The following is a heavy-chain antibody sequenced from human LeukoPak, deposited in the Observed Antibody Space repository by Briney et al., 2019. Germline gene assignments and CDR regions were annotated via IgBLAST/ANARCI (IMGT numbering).Heavy chain of an antibody. CDR3: ASGAGRFDY. Sequence: GGSLRLSCAASGFTFSSYGMHWVRQAPGKGMEWVAVIWYDGSNKYYADSVKGRFTISRDNSKNTLYLQMNSLRAEDTAVYYCASGAGRFDYWGQGTLVTVSS. CDR2: IWYDGSNK. V-gene: IGHV3-33*01. D-gene: IGHD1-26*01. CDR1: GFTFSSYG. J-gene: IGHJ4*02.